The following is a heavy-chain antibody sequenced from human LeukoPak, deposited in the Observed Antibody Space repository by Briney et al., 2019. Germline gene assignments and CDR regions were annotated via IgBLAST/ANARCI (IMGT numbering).Heavy chain of an antibody. J-gene: IGHJ4*02. D-gene: IGHD2-2*03. CDR2: ISGSGGST. CDR1: GFTFSSYA. CDR3: AKGTGYCSSTSCFFPLDY. Sequence: GGSLRLSCAASGFTFSSYAMSWVRQAPGKGLEWVSAISGSGGSTYYADSVKGRLTISRDNSKNTLYLQMNSLRAEDTAVYYCAKGTGYCSSTSCFFPLDYWGQGTLVTVSS. V-gene: IGHV3-23*01.